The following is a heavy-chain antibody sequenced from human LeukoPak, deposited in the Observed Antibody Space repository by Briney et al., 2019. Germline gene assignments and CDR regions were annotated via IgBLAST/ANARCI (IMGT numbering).Heavy chain of an antibody. CDR3: AICRDGYNAHSFHI. CDR2: IYFSGST. D-gene: IGHD5-24*01. CDR1: SGSVRSSGYY. J-gene: IGHJ3*02. Sequence: SETLSLTCTVSSGSVRSSGYYWGWIRQPPGKGPEWIGSIYFSGSTYYNPSLKSRVTISVDTSKNQFSLKLSSVTAADTAVYYCAICRDGYNAHSFHIWGQGTMVTVSS. V-gene: IGHV4-39*01.